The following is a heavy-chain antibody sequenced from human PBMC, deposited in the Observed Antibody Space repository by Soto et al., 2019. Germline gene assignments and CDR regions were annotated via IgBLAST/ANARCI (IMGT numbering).Heavy chain of an antibody. J-gene: IGHJ4*02. CDR1: GGTFSSYA. CDR2: IIPIFGTA. V-gene: IGHV1-69*13. CDR3: ARGRMQWELLQPCYYFDY. Sequence: SVKVSCKASGGTFSSYAISWVRQAPGQGLEWMGGIIPIFGTANYAQKFQGRVTITADESTSTAYMELSSLRSEDTAVYYCARGRMQWELLQPCYYFDYWGQGTLVTVS. D-gene: IGHD1-26*01.